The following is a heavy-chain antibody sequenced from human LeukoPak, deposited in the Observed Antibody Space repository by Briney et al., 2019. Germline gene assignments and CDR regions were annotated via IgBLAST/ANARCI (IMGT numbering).Heavy chain of an antibody. Sequence: PGGSLRLSCAASGFTFNTYSMTWVRQAPGKGLEWISYISVGSNTIYYADSVKGRFIISRDNAKNSLSLQMNSLRAEDTAVYYCARDKGHCSGGSCYLDVFDMWGQGTMVTVSS. CDR2: ISVGSNTI. CDR1: GFTFNTYS. V-gene: IGHV3-48*01. CDR3: ARDKGHCSGGSCYLDVFDM. D-gene: IGHD2-15*01. J-gene: IGHJ3*02.